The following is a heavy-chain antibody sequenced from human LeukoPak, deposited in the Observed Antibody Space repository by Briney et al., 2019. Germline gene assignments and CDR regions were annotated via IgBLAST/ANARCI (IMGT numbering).Heavy chain of an antibody. Sequence: SETLSLTCAVSGGSFSGYYWGWIRQPPGKGLEWIGSIYHGGSTYYNPSLKSRVTISVDTSKNQFSLKLSSVTAADTAVYFCARDSWPEVVRFDYWGQGTLVTVSS. V-gene: IGHV4-38-2*02. CDR3: ARDSWPEVVRFDY. J-gene: IGHJ4*02. CDR1: GGSFSGYY. D-gene: IGHD1-14*01. CDR2: IYHGGST.